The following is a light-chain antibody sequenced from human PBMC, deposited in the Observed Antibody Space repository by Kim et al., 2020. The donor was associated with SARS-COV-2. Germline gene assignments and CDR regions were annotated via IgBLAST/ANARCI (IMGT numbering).Light chain of an antibody. CDR2: ADN. Sequence: NFMLTQPHSVSESPGKTVAISCTRSSGTIASNYVQWYQQRPGSAPTTVIFADNQRPSGVPDRFSGSIDSSSNSASLTISGLKTEDEADYYCQSYDRSNVVFGGGTQLTVL. J-gene: IGLJ2*01. CDR3: QSYDRSNVV. V-gene: IGLV6-57*04. CDR1: SGTIASNY.